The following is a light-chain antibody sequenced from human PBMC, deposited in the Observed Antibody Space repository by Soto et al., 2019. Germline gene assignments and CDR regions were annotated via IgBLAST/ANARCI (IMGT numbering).Light chain of an antibody. J-gene: IGKJ1*01. CDR3: QQHEAYPRT. V-gene: IGKV1-5*03. CDR2: QAS. Sequence: INQSPFHPIASFGNRVPLTCRGRPKYKFWLAWYQQKPGEAPKFLIYQASTLQSGVPSRFSGSGSGTEFTLTISSLQPDDFATYYCQQHEAYPRTFGQGTKVEIK. CDR1: PKYKFW.